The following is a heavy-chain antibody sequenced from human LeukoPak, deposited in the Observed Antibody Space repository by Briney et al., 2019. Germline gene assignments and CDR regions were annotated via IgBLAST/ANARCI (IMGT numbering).Heavy chain of an antibody. CDR1: GFTFTNYW. CDR2: IKQDRSEK. V-gene: IGHV3-7*01. J-gene: IGHJ4*02. D-gene: IGHD6-19*01. CDR3: ARDIPPFIAVAGTAFDY. Sequence: GGSLRLSCAASGFTFTNYWMSWVRQAPGKGLELVANIKQDRSEKYYVDSVKGRFTISRDNAKNSLYLQMNSLRAEDTAVYYCARDIPPFIAVAGTAFDYWGQGTLVTVSS.